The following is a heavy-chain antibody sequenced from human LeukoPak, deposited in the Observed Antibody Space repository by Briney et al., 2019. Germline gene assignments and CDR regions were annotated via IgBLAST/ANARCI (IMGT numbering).Heavy chain of an antibody. Sequence: GGSLRLSCAASGFTFSSYAMSWVRQAPGKGLEWVSAISGSGGSTYYADSVKGRFTISRDNAKNSLYLQMNSLRAEDTAVYYCARDLDILTALGYWGQGTLVTVSS. D-gene: IGHD3-9*01. CDR2: ISGSGGST. CDR3: ARDLDILTALGY. J-gene: IGHJ4*02. V-gene: IGHV3-23*01. CDR1: GFTFSSYA.